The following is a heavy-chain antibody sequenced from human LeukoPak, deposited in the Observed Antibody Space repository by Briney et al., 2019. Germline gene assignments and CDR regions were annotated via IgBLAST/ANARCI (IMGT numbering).Heavy chain of an antibody. CDR2: INPSGGST. V-gene: IGHV1-46*01. CDR3: ARGLGDYYDTSDYYYAVPAH. CDR1: GYTFTSYY. J-gene: IGHJ4*02. D-gene: IGHD3-22*01. Sequence: ASEKVSCKASGYTFTSYYMHWVRQAPGQGLEWMGIINPSGGSTSYAQNFQGRVAMTRDTSISTAYMELSSLRSEDTAVYYCARGLGDYYDTSDYYYAVPAHWGQGTLVTVSS.